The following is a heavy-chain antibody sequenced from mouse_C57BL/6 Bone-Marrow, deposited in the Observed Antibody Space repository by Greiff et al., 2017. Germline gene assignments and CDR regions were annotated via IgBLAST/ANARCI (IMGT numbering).Heavy chain of an antibody. Sequence: QVQLQQPGAELVKPGASVKMSCKASGYTFTSYWITWVKQRPGQGLEWIGEIYPGSGSTNYNEKFKSKATLTVDTSSSTAYMQLSSLTSEDSAVYYCARLYYGSSYEGDYWGQGTTLTVSS. D-gene: IGHD1-1*01. CDR1: GYTFTSYW. CDR3: ARLYYGSSYEGDY. J-gene: IGHJ2*01. V-gene: IGHV1-55*01. CDR2: IYPGSGST.